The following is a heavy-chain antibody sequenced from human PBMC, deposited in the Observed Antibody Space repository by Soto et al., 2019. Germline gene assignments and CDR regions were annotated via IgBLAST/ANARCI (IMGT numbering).Heavy chain of an antibody. CDR3: ARDRVGSGSYLYYYYGMDV. Sequence: QVQLQESGPGLVKPSETLSLTCTVSGGSISSYYWSWIRQPPGKGLEWIGYIYYSGSTNYNPSLKSRVTISVDTSKNQFSLKLSSVTAADTAVYYCARDRVGSGSYLYYYYGMDVWGQGTTVTVSS. J-gene: IGHJ6*02. V-gene: IGHV4-59*01. CDR2: IYYSGST. CDR1: GGSISSYY. D-gene: IGHD3-10*01.